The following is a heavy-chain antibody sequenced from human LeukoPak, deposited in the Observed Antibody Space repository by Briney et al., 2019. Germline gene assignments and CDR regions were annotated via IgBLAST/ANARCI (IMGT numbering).Heavy chain of an antibody. J-gene: IGHJ4*02. V-gene: IGHV4-59*01. CDR2: IYYSGST. CDR1: GASISSYY. CDR3: ARAGPLASKLELTSRWYYFDY. Sequence: SETLSLTCTVSGASISSYYWSWIRQPPGKGLEWIGYIYYSGSTNYNPSLKSRVTISVDTSKNQFSLKLSSVTAADTAVYYCARAGPLASKLELTSRWYYFDYWGQGTLVTVSS. D-gene: IGHD1-7*01.